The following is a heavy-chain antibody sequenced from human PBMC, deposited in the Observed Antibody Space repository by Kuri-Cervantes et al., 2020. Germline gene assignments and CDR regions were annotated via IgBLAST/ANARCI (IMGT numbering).Heavy chain of an antibody. D-gene: IGHD3-22*01. CDR1: GYTLTELS. CDR2: FDPEDGET. V-gene: IGHV1-24*01. J-gene: IGHJ4*02. Sequence: ASVKVSCKVSGYTLTELSMHWVRQAPGKGLEWMGGFDPEDGETIYAQKFQGRVTMTRDTSTSTVYMELSSLRSEDTAVYYCARETGSGYYRGYFDYWGQGTLVTVSS. CDR3: ARETGSGYYRGYFDY.